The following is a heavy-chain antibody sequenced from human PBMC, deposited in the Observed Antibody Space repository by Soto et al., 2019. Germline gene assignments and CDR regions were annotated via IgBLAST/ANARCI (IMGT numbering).Heavy chain of an antibody. J-gene: IGHJ6*03. CDR3: ARLFRGSGSYYGNYYYYYMDV. D-gene: IGHD3-10*01. CDR2: IYYSGST. Sequence: QVQLQESGPGLVKPSETLSLTCTVSGGSISSYSWSWIRQPPGKGLEWIGYIYYSGSTNYNPSLKSRVTISVDTSKNQFSLKLSSVTAADTAVYYCARLFRGSGSYYGNYYYYYMDVWGKGTTVTVSS. V-gene: IGHV4-59*01. CDR1: GGSISSYS.